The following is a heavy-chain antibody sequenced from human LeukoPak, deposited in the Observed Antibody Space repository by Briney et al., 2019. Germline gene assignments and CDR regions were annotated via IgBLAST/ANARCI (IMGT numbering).Heavy chain of an antibody. J-gene: IGHJ5*02. V-gene: IGHV4-59*01. CDR2: IYYIGST. CDR1: GGSISSYY. Sequence: KPSETLSLTCTVSGGSISSYYWSWIRQPPGKGLEWIGYIYYIGSTNYNPSLKSRVTISVDTSKNQFSLKLSSVTAADTAVYYCARDRSLKWFDPWGQGTLVTVSS. D-gene: IGHD2-15*01. CDR3: ARDRSLKWFDP.